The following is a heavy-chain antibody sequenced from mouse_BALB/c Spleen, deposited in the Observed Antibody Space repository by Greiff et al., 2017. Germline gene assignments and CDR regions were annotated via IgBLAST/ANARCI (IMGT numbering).Heavy chain of an antibody. J-gene: IGHJ3*01. CDR1: GYTFTSYW. Sequence: QVQLQQPGAELVKPGASVKLSCKASGYTFTSYWMHWVKQRPGQGLEWIGEINPSNGRTNYNEKFKSKATLTADKSSSTAYMQLSSLTSEDSAVYFCARYGNYAGFAYWGQGTLVTVSA. V-gene: IGHV1S81*02. CDR2: INPSNGRT. D-gene: IGHD2-1*01. CDR3: ARYGNYAGFAY.